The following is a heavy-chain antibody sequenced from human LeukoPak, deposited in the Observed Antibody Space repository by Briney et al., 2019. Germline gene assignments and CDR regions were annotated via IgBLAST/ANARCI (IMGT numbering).Heavy chain of an antibody. CDR2: VYYTGST. CDR3: ARGFFDSRGVSNPFDI. V-gene: IGHV4-59*01. Sequence: SETLSLTCTVSGGSINNYYWSWLRQPPGKGLEWIGYVYYTGSTNYSPSLESRVTISVDTSKNQLSLKVNSVTAADTAVYYYARGFFDSRGVSNPFDIWGQGTMVTVSS. CDR1: GGSINNYY. J-gene: IGHJ3*02. D-gene: IGHD3-22*01.